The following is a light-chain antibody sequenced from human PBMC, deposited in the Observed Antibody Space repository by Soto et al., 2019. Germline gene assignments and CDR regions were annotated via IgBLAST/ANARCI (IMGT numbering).Light chain of an antibody. J-gene: IGKJ4*01. CDR2: GAS. V-gene: IGKV3-15*01. Sequence: EIVMTQSPATLSVSPGERATLSCRASQSVSSNLAWYQQKPGQAPRLLIYGASTRATGIPARFSGSGSGTEFTLTIYSLQSEDFAVYYCQQYYRWPVTFGGGTKVEIK. CDR1: QSVSSN. CDR3: QQYYRWPVT.